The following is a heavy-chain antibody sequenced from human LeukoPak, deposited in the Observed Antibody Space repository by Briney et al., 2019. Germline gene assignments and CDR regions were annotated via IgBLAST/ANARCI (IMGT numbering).Heavy chain of an antibody. CDR2: ISASGGST. V-gene: IGHV3-23*01. CDR3: AKKETTVTTFFEN. CDR1: GFTFSSYA. J-gene: IGHJ4*02. D-gene: IGHD4-17*01. Sequence: PGGSLRLSCAAPGFTFSSYAMSWVRQAPGKGLEWVLDISASGGSTYYADSVKGRFTISRDNSKNTLYLQMNSLRAEDTAVYYCAKKETTVTTFFENWGQGTLVTVSS.